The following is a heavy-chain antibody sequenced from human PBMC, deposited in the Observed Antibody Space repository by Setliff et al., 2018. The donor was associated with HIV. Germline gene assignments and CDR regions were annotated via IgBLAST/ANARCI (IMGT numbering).Heavy chain of an antibody. D-gene: IGHD3-9*01. CDR3: AIGLLTGEIDY. Sequence: GSLRLSCAASGFTFSSYAMSWVRQAPGKGLEWVSQIDDDGRTTYADSVKGRFTISRDSAMNSLYLQMNSLRAEDTAVYYCAIGLLTGEIDYWGQGTLVTVSS. J-gene: IGHJ4*02. CDR2: IDDDGRT. V-gene: IGHV3-23*01. CDR1: GFTFSSYA.